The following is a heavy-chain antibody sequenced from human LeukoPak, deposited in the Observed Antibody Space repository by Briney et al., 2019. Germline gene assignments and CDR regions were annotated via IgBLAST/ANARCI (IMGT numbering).Heavy chain of an antibody. D-gene: IGHD1-26*01. CDR3: ARGPKWELELYAFDI. V-gene: IGHV1-8*03. CDR2: MNPNSGNT. J-gene: IGHJ3*02. Sequence: ASVKVSCKASGDTFTSYDINWVRQATGQGLEWMGWMNPNSGNTGYAQKFQGRVTITRNTSISTAYMELSSLRSEDTAVYYCARGPKWELELYAFDIWGQGTMVTVSS. CDR1: GDTFTSYD.